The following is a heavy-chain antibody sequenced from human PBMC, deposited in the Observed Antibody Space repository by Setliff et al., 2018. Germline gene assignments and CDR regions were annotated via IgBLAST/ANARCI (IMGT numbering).Heavy chain of an antibody. D-gene: IGHD3-22*01. CDR3: ARHPPPPNYFDIGALDS. CDR2: ISSNNGNT. V-gene: IGHV1-18*01. Sequence: ASVKVSCKASGYTFTTYGISWVRQAPGQGLEWMGWISSNNGNTNYAQHLQGRVTMTADTSTSTAYMELRSLRSDDTAVYYCARHPPPPNYFDIGALDSWGQGTLVTVSS. J-gene: IGHJ4*02. CDR1: GYTFTTYG.